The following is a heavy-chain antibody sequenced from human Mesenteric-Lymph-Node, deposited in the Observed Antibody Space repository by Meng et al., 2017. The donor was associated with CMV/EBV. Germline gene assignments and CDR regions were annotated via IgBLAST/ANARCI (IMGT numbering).Heavy chain of an antibody. CDR3: AKVGPRPLRFLEWTEFTPIYYYGMDV. V-gene: IGHV3-23*01. CDR2: ISGSGGST. Sequence: GGSLRLSCAASGFTFSSYAMSWVRQAPGKGLEWVSAISGSGGSTYYADSVKGRFTISRDNSKNTLYLQMNSLRAEDTAVYYCAKVGPRPLRFLEWTEFTPIYYYGMDVWGQGTTVTVSS. D-gene: IGHD3-3*01. CDR1: GFTFSSYA. J-gene: IGHJ6*02.